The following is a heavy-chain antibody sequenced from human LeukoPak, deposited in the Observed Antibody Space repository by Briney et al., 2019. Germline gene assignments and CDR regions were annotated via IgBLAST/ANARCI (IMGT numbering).Heavy chain of an antibody. CDR1: GGSFSGYY. V-gene: IGHV4-34*01. CDR2: IYYSGST. Sequence: KPSETLSLTCAVYGGSFSGYYWSWIRQPPGKGLEWIGYIYYSGSTNYNPSLKSRVTMSLDTSKIQFSLKLSSVTAADTAVYYCARLRYSGYYYYGMDVWGQGTTVTVSS. CDR3: ARLRYSGYYYYGMDV. D-gene: IGHD1-26*01. J-gene: IGHJ6*02.